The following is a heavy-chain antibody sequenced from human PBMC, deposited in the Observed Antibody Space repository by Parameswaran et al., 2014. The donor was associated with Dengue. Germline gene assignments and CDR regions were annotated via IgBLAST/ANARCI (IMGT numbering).Heavy chain of an antibody. Sequence: VRQAPGKGLDWVAVISHDGSDKYYADSAKGRFTISRDNSKNTLYLQMNSLRADDTAVYYCATDGQGDQWLALGYWGQGTLVTVSS. D-gene: IGHD6-19*01. V-gene: IGHV3-30*03. CDR3: ATDGQGDQWLALGY. CDR2: ISHDGSDK. J-gene: IGHJ4*02.